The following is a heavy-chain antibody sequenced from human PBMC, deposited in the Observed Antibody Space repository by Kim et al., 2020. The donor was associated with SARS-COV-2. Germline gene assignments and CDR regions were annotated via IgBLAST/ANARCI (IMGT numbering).Heavy chain of an antibody. CDR3: ARGFWSGYFDY. V-gene: IGHV1-8*01. Sequence: GYAQKFQGRVTMTRNTSISTAYMELSSLRSEDTAVYYCARGFWSGYFDYWGQGTLVTVSS. D-gene: IGHD3-3*01. J-gene: IGHJ4*02.